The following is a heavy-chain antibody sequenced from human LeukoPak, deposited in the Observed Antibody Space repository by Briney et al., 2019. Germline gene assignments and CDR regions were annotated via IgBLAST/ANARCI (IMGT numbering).Heavy chain of an antibody. CDR1: GGSFSGYY. CDR2: INHSGRT. J-gene: IGHJ4*02. Sequence: SETLSLTCAVYGGSFSGYYWSWIRQPPGKGLEWIGEINHSGRTNFDPSLKSRVTMSVDTSKNQFSLKMRSVIAADMAVYYCARATHCSSSSCYRPLDSWGQGTLVTVSS. V-gene: IGHV4-34*01. D-gene: IGHD2-2*02. CDR3: ARATHCSSSSCYRPLDS.